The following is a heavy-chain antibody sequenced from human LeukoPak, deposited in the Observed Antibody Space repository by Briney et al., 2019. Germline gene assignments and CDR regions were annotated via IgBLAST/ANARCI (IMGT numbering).Heavy chain of an antibody. CDR2: IYYSGST. V-gene: IGHV4-31*03. Sequence: PSETLSLTCTVSGGSISSGGYYWSWIRQHPGKGLEWIGYIYYSGSTYYNPSLKSRVTISVDTSKNQFSLKLSSVTAADTAVYYCARGLTYSGSYFRGNWFDPWGQGTLVTVSS. D-gene: IGHD1-26*01. CDR3: ARGLTYSGSYFRGNWFDP. J-gene: IGHJ5*02. CDR1: GGSISSGGYY.